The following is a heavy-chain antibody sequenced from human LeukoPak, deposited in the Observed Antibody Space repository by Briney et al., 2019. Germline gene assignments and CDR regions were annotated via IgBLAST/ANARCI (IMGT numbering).Heavy chain of an antibody. CDR3: ARLSQTPDYYSNGGYYYLGY. V-gene: IGHV1-8*01. CDR2: MNPNTGRT. D-gene: IGHD3-22*01. Sequence: GASVKVSCKASRYIFTSYDINWVREAAGQRLEWMGWMNPNTGRTGFAQKFQGRLTMTRDASISTAYMELSSLRSDDTAVYYCARLSQTPDYYSNGGYYYLGYWGQGTPVTVSS. CDR1: RYIFTSYD. J-gene: IGHJ4*02.